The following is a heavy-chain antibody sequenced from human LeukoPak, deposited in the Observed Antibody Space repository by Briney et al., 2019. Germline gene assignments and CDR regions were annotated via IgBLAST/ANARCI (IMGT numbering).Heavy chain of an antibody. CDR2: IRSKAYGGTT. V-gene: IGHV3-49*04. D-gene: IGHD6-6*01. J-gene: IGHJ4*02. CDR1: GLTFGDYA. Sequence: GGSLRLSCTASGLTFGDYAMSCVRQAPGKGLEGVGFIRSKAYGGTTEYAASVKGRFTISRDDSKSIAYLQMNSLKTEDTAVYYCTRVHSSSGGYWGQGTLVTVSS. CDR3: TRVHSSSGGY.